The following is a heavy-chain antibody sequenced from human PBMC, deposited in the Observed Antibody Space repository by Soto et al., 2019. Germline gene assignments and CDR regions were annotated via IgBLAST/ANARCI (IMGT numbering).Heavy chain of an antibody. CDR2: ILHDWSGK. D-gene: IGHD7-27*01. CDR3: VRGRMVRETGGGYRRLDV. Sequence: EVQLVDFGGGLVQPGGSLRLSCAASGFTFGRYWMIWVRQAPGKGLEWVAYILHDWSGKSYVDSVKGRFTISRDNAESSLYLQMNRLRAEDTAVYFCVRGRMVRETGGGYRRLDVWGPGTTVTVSS. J-gene: IGHJ6*02. CDR1: GFTFGRYW. V-gene: IGHV3-7*05.